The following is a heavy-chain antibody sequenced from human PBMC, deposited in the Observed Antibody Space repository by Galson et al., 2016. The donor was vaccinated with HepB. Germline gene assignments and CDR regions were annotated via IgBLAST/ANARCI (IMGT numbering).Heavy chain of an antibody. CDR1: GDSVSSGYFY. Sequence: ETLSLTCTVSGDSVSSGYFYWNWIRQSPGKGLEWIGEINQSGNTNNNPSLKSRVTLSVDTSKNQFSLKRSSVTAADTAVYYCARGQKGNYDFWTGGITGYYFDSWGQGTLVTVSS. J-gene: IGHJ4*02. CDR3: ARGQKGNYDFWTGGITGYYFDS. D-gene: IGHD3-3*01. CDR2: INQSGNT. V-gene: IGHV4-61*01.